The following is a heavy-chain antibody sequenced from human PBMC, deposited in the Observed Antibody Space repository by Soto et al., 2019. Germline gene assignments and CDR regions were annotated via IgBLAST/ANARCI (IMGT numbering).Heavy chain of an antibody. J-gene: IGHJ4*02. D-gene: IGHD3-10*01. V-gene: IGHV4-30-4*01. Sequence: QVQLQESGPGLVKPSQTLSLTCTVSGGSISSGDYYWSWIRQPPGKGLEWIGYIYYSGSTYYNPSLKGRVTISVDTSKNQVALKLSSVTAADTAVYYCARAQGSGFLVSWGQGTLVTVSS. CDR3: ARAQGSGFLVS. CDR1: GGSISSGDYY. CDR2: IYYSGST.